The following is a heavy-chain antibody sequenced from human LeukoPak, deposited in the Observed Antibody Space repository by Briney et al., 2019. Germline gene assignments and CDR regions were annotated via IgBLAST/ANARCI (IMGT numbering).Heavy chain of an antibody. Sequence: GGSLRLSCAASGFTVSSNYMSWVRQAPGNGLEWVSAISGSGGSTYYADSVKGRFTISRDNSKNTLYLQMNSLRAEDTAVYYCAKARDDSSSWYDYWGQGTLVTVSS. D-gene: IGHD6-13*01. CDR3: AKARDDSSSWYDY. CDR1: GFTVSSNY. CDR2: ISGSGGST. V-gene: IGHV3-23*01. J-gene: IGHJ4*02.